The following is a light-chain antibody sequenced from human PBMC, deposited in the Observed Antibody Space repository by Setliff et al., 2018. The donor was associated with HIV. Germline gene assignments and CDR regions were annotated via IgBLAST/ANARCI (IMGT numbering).Light chain of an antibody. CDR2: EVN. V-gene: IGLV2-14*01. CDR3: TSYTSSDTYV. Sequence: QSALAQPASVSGSPGQSITISCTGTSSDVGGYKYVSWYQQHPGKAPKLIIYEVNNRPSGVSNRFSGSKSGNTASLIISGLQAEDEADYYCTSYTSSDTYVFGTGTKGTVL. CDR1: SSDVGGYKY. J-gene: IGLJ1*01.